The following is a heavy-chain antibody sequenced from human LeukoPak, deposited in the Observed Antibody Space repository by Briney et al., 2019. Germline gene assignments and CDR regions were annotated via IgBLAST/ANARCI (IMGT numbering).Heavy chain of an antibody. D-gene: IGHD6-13*01. CDR1: GFTFKAYW. CDR3: ARDGSPWDS. CDR2: MNQDGSEK. J-gene: IGHJ4*02. V-gene: IGHV3-7*01. Sequence: GGSLRLSCVVSGFTFKAYWMSWVRQAPGKGLEWVANMNQDGSEKYYVDSVKGRFTISRDKAKNLLFLQMNSLRAEDTAVYYCARDGSPWDSWGQGTLVTVSS.